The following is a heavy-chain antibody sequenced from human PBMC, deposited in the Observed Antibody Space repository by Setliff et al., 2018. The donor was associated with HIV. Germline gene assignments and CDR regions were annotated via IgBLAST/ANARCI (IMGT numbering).Heavy chain of an antibody. CDR2: VYYSGGT. CDR1: GGSVSDTSYY. J-gene: IGHJ4*02. CDR3: ARLRDSGYDFRGYFDY. V-gene: IGHV4-39*01. D-gene: IGHD5-12*01. Sequence: ETLSLTCTVSGGSVSDTSYYWGWIRQPPGKGLEWLANVYYSGGTYYDPSLNSRVTISVDTSRNQFSLKLTSVTAADTALYFCARLRDSGYDFRGYFDYWGQGKLVTVSS.